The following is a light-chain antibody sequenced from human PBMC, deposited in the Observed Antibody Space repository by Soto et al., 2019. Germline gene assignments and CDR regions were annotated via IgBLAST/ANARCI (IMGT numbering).Light chain of an antibody. CDR3: HQSNILYT. CDR1: QSISSW. J-gene: IGKJ2*01. CDR2: KAS. V-gene: IGKV1-5*03. Sequence: DIQMTQSPSTLSASVGDRVTITCRASQSISSWLAWYQQKPGKAPKLLIYKASSLESGVPSRFSGSGSGTDFTLTISSLHADDVATYDCHQSNILYTFGQGTKLEIK.